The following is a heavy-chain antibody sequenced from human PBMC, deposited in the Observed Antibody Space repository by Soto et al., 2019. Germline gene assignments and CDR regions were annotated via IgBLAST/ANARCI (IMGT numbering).Heavy chain of an antibody. Sequence: GGSLRLSCAASGFTFSSYAMSWVRQAPGKGLEWVSAISGSGGSTYYADSVKGRFTISRDNSKNTLYLQMNSLRAEDTAVYYCAKLYYDFWSGPASYYYYGMDVWGQGTTVTVSS. CDR3: AKLYYDFWSGPASYYYYGMDV. J-gene: IGHJ6*02. CDR2: ISGSGGST. CDR1: GFTFSSYA. V-gene: IGHV3-23*01. D-gene: IGHD3-3*01.